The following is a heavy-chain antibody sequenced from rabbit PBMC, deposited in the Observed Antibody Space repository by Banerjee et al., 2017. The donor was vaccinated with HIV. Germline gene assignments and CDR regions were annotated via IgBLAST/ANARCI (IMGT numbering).Heavy chain of an antibody. V-gene: IGHV1S47*01. CDR2: IYTTDGST. CDR1: GFDFSSNA. D-gene: IGHD2-1*01. CDR3: ARVITIPYYFDL. J-gene: IGHJ4*01. Sequence: QEQLEESGGDLVKPGESLKLTCKASGFDFSSNAECWVRQAPGKGPEWIACIYTTDGSTYYANWVNGRFTISRSTSLNTVTLQMTSLTAADTATYFCARVITIPYYFDLWGPGTLVTVS.